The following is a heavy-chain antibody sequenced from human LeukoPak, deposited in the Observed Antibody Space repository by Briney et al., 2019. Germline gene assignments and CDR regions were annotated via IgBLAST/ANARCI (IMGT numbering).Heavy chain of an antibody. CDR1: GFTFSNYA. CDR2: IRSTGGTT. V-gene: IGHV3-23*01. J-gene: IGHJ4*02. Sequence: GGSLRLSCGASGFTFSNYAMSWVRQAPGKGLESVSDIRSTGGTTAYADSVKGRFTISRDNSRNTLSLQMNSLRAEDTAVYYCARADRYGTTWYGRVDYWGQGTLVTVSS. D-gene: IGHD6-13*01. CDR3: ARADRYGTTWYGRVDY.